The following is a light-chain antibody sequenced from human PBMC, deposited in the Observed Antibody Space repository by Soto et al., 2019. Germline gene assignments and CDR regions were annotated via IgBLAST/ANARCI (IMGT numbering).Light chain of an antibody. V-gene: IGLV2-14*01. Sequence: QSALTQPASVSGSPGQSITISCTGTSSDVGGYNYVSWYQQHPGKAPKLMIYDVSNRPSGVSNRCSGSKSGNTASLTISGLQAEDEADYYCSSYTSSSLVVFGGGTTVTVL. CDR1: SSDVGGYNY. CDR2: DVS. J-gene: IGLJ2*01. CDR3: SSYTSSSLVV.